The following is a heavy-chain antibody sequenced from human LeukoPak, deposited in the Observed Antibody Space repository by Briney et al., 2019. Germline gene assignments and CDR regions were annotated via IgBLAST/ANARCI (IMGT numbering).Heavy chain of an antibody. Sequence: GGSLRLSCAASGFTVSSNYMSWVRQAPGKGLEWVSVIYSGGSTYYADSVKGRFTISRHNSKNTLYLQMNSLRAEDTAVYYCAKGHSSWYGDNWFDPWGQGTLVTVSS. CDR2: IYSGGST. CDR1: GFTVSSNY. V-gene: IGHV3-53*01. CDR3: AKGHSSWYGDNWFDP. D-gene: IGHD6-13*01. J-gene: IGHJ5*02.